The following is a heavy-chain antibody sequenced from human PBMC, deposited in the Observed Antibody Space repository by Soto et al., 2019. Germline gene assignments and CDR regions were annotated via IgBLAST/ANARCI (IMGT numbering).Heavy chain of an antibody. Sequence: SETLSLTCTVSGGSIISDYGILIRQSPGKGLEWIGHIHYSGSTDYNPSLKSRVTISVDTSKSQFSLKLSSVTAADTAVYYCARELSGWCSDYWGQGTLVTVSS. CDR2: IHYSGST. CDR1: GGSIISDY. D-gene: IGHD6-19*01. CDR3: ARELSGWCSDY. V-gene: IGHV4-59*01. J-gene: IGHJ4*02.